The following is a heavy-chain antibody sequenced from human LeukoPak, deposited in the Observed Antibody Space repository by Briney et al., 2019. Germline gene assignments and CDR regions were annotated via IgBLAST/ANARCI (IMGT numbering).Heavy chain of an antibody. D-gene: IGHD6-19*01. CDR2: INQDGTDT. CDR3: ARGCGSARCPYYFDY. J-gene: IGHJ4*02. V-gene: IGHV3-7*04. CDR1: GFNFIDYW. Sequence: GGSLTLSCSASGFNFIDYWMTWVRQTPVKGLEWVAIINQDGTDTYYVDSVRGRFTVSRDNAKNSLRLQMNSLRDEDTAVYYCARGCGSARCPYYFDYWGQGTLVPVSS.